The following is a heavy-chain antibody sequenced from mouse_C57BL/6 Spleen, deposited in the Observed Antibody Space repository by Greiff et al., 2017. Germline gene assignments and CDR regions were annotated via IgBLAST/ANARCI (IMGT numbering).Heavy chain of an antibody. Sequence: VQLQQSGPELVKPGASVKISCKASGYSFTGYYMNWVKQSPEKSLEWIGEINPSTGGTTYNQKFKAKATLTVDKSSSTAYMQLKSLTSEDSAVYYCARDYYGSAMDYWGQGTSVTVSS. CDR1: GYSFTGYY. D-gene: IGHD1-1*01. V-gene: IGHV1-42*01. CDR2: INPSTGGT. CDR3: ARDYYGSAMDY. J-gene: IGHJ4*01.